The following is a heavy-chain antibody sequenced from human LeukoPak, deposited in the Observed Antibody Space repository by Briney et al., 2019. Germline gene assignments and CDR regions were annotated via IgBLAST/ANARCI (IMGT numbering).Heavy chain of an antibody. CDR1: GFTFSSYA. CDR2: ISGSGGGT. J-gene: IGHJ3*02. D-gene: IGHD3-22*01. CDR3: AREWSDLYYYDSSGSNAFDI. V-gene: IGHV3-23*01. Sequence: PGGSLRLSCAASGFTFSSYAMSWVRQAPGKGLEWVSGISGSGGGTYYADSVKGRFTISRDNSKNTLYVQMNSLRAEDTAVYYCAREWSDLYYYDSSGSNAFDIWGQGTMVTVSS.